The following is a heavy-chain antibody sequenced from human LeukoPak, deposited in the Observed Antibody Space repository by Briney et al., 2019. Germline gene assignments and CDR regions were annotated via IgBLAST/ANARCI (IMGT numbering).Heavy chain of an antibody. CDR1: GYSFTSYW. V-gene: IGHV5-51*01. CDR2: IYPGDSDT. J-gene: IGHJ2*01. CDR3: ARLGAAAAPDVWYFDL. D-gene: IGHD6-13*01. Sequence: GESLKISCKGSGYSFTSYWIGWVRQMPGKGLEWMGIIYPGDSDTRYSPSFQGQVTISADKSISTAYLQWSSLKASDTAMYYCARLGAAAAPDVWYFDLWGRGTLVTVSS.